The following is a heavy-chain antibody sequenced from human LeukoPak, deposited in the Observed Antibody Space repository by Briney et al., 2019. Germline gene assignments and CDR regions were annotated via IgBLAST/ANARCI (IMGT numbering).Heavy chain of an antibody. CDR2: IYYSGST. J-gene: IGHJ6*02. D-gene: IGHD2-2*02. CDR1: GGSISSSRYY. Sequence: SETLSLTCTVSGGSISSSRYYWGWIRQPPGKGLEWIGSIYYSGSTYYNPSLKSRVTISVDTSKNQFSLKLSSVTAADTAVYYCARIYCSSTSCYSYYYYYGMDVWGQGTTVTVSS. V-gene: IGHV4-39*01. CDR3: ARIYCSSTSCYSYYYYYGMDV.